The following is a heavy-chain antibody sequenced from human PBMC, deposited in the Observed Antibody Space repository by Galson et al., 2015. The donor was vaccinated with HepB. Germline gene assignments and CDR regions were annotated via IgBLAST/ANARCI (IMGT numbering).Heavy chain of an antibody. CDR1: GFTFSTYA. CDR2: ISHDGSNK. V-gene: IGHV3-30*04. J-gene: IGHJ4*02. Sequence: SLRLSCAASGFTFSTYAMHWVRQTPGKGLEWVALISHDGSNKYYADSVKGRFSISRDNSEKMLYLQMNSLRADDTAVYSCVRGKATITPEYWGQGTLVTVSS. D-gene: IGHD5-24*01. CDR3: VRGKATITPEY.